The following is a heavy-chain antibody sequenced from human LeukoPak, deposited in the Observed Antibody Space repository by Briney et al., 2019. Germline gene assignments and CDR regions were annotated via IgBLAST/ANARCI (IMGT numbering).Heavy chain of an antibody. V-gene: IGHV4-34*01. CDR3: ARVGEMATILYYYYYMDV. CDR2: INHSGST. Sequence: SETLSLTCAAYGGSFSGYYWSWIRQPPGKGLEWIGEINHSGSTNYNPSLKSRVTISVDTSKNQFSLKLSSVTAADTAVYYCARVGEMATILYYYYYMDVWGKGTTVTVSS. D-gene: IGHD5-24*01. J-gene: IGHJ6*03. CDR1: GGSFSGYY.